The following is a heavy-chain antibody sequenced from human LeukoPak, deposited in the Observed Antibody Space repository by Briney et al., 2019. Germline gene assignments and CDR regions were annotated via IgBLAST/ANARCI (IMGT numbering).Heavy chain of an antibody. CDR1: GFTFDEYS. J-gene: IGHJ4*02. CDR3: AKDVSMGYCTGGRGTAHFDD. CDR2: ISWNSDTI. V-gene: IGHV3-9*03. Sequence: PGRSLRLSCSGSGFTFDEYSMHWVRPAPGKGLEGVSGISWNSDTIGYAGPGKGRFTIFQDHTKNSLYLQMNSLRAQEIALFYCAKDVSMGYCTGGRGTAHFDDWGKGTPVS. D-gene: IGHD2-8*02.